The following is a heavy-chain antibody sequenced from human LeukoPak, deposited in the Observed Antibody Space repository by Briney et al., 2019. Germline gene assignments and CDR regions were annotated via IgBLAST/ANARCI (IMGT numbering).Heavy chain of an antibody. Sequence: ASVKVSCKASGYTFTSYDINWVRQATGQGLEWMGWMNPNSGNTGYAQKFQGRVTMTRNTSISTAYMELSSLRSEDTAVYYCARGVRSAIGSATLYYFDYWGQGTLVTVSS. D-gene: IGHD3-10*01. CDR1: GYTFTSYD. J-gene: IGHJ4*02. CDR3: ARGVRSAIGSATLYYFDY. V-gene: IGHV1-8*02. CDR2: MNPNSGNT.